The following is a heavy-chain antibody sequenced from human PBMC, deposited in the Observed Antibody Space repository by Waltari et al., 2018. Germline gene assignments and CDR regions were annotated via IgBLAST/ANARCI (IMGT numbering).Heavy chain of an antibody. CDR2: IYDGGSS. D-gene: IGHD3-16*01. CDR1: GFSVRSHY. J-gene: IGHJ6*02. V-gene: IGHV3-53*02. CDR3: ARVWRNYHYYGMDV. Sequence: EVQLVETGGGLTQPGGSLRLSCSAFGFSVRSHYISWVRQAPGRGLEWVSTIYDGGSSYYADSVKGRLTISRDNSKNTVYLQMNSLRVDDTAVYYCARVWRNYHYYGMDVWGQGTTVTVSS.